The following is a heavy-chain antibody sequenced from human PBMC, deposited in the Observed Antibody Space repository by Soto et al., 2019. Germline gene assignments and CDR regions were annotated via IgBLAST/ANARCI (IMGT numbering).Heavy chain of an antibody. J-gene: IGHJ4*02. CDR2: ISGSGATT. CDR3: AKLRMTTVTPIDY. CDR1: GFTFSSSA. Sequence: EVQLLESGGDLVQPGGSLRLSCAASGFTFSSSAMSWVRQAPGKGLEWVSTISGSGATTYYADSLKGRFTVSRDNSKNTLSLQMNSLRAEDTAVYYCAKLRMTTVTPIDYWGQGTLVTVSS. V-gene: IGHV3-23*01. D-gene: IGHD4-17*01.